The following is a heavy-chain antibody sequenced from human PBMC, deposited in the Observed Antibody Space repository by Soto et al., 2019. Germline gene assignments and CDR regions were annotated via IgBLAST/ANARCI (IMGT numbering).Heavy chain of an antibody. CDR1: GYTLTELS. CDR2: FDPEDGET. V-gene: IGHV1-24*01. CDR3: ATGLPRLRFLLVTDY. D-gene: IGHD3-3*01. Sequence: ASVKGSCKVSGYTLTELSMHWVRQAPGKGLEWMGGFDPEDGETIYAQKFQGRVTMTEDTSTDTAYMELSSLRSEDTAVYYCATGLPRLRFLLVTDYWGQGTLVTVSS. J-gene: IGHJ4*02.